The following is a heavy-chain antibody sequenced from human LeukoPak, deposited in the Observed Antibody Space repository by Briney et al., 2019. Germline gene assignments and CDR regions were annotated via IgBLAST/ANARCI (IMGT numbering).Heavy chain of an antibody. CDR3: ARDFYDSSVRYPNDY. V-gene: IGHV4-39*07. J-gene: IGHJ4*02. CDR2: MYYSGNT. Sequence: SETLSLTCTVSGGSISSSSYHWGWIRKPPGKGLEWIGSMYYSGNTYYNPSLKSRVTISVDTSKNQFSLKLSSVTAADTAVYYCARDFYDSSVRYPNDYWGQGTLVTVSS. CDR1: GGSISSSSYH. D-gene: IGHD3-22*01.